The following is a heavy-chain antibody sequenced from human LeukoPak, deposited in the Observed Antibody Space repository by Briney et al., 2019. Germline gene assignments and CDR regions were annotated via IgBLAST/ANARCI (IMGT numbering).Heavy chain of an antibody. D-gene: IGHD3-22*01. V-gene: IGHV1-69*05. CDR3: ASLRDYYDTTDFHSGY. CDR1: GGTFATYG. J-gene: IGHJ4*02. CDR2: IIPIFGTP. Sequence: ASVKVSCRPSGGTFATYGFNWVRQAPGQGLEWVGGIIPIFGTPYSAQELQGSVTITTDKSTSTGYMELSSLKSEDTAVYYCASLRDYYDTTDFHSGYWGQGTLVTVSS.